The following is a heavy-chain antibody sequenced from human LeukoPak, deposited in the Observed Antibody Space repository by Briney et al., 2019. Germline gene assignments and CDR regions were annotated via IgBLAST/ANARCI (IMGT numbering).Heavy chain of an antibody. CDR1: GFTFSNYD. D-gene: IGHD2-2*01. CDR2: IGTASDT. Sequence: GGSLSLSCVVSGFTFSNYDMHWVRQARGKGLEWVSAIGTASDTYYPDSVKGRFTISRENAKKSLYLQMNSLRAGDTAVYYCARGGLVPGDYFDYWGQGTLVTVSS. CDR3: ARGGLVPGDYFDY. J-gene: IGHJ4*02. V-gene: IGHV3-13*01.